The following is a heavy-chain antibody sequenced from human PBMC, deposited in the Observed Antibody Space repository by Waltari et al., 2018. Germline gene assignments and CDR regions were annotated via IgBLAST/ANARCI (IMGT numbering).Heavy chain of an antibody. CDR1: GFTFSISG. D-gene: IGHD5-12*01. CDR3: AREDIVSATQWRGNQYRGNCGYDL. Sequence: QVYLVESGGGVVQPGDSLRLSCESYGFTFSISGMHWVRQAPGKGLEWVAFTRFDGINKHYADSVRGRFTISRDNSKNTLYLQMNSLRSEDAAVYYCAREDIVSATQWRGNQYRGNCGYDLWGQGTLVSVSS. CDR2: TRFDGINK. J-gene: IGHJ4*01. V-gene: IGHV3-30*02.